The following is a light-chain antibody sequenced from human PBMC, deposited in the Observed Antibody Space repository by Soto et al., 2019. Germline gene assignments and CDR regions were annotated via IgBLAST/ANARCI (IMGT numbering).Light chain of an antibody. V-gene: IGKV1-39*01. CDR3: QQSYSTLYT. CDR2: TAS. Sequence: DIQMTQSPYSLSASVGDRVTITCRASPSISSYLNWYQQKPGKAPKLMIYTASSLQSGVPSRFSGSGSGTDFTLTISSLQPEDFATYYCQQSYSTLYTFGQGTNLEIK. J-gene: IGKJ2*01. CDR1: PSISSY.